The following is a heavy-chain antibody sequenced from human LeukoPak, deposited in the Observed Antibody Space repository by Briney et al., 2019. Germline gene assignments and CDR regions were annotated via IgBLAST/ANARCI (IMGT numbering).Heavy chain of an antibody. CDR2: ITHGGST. Sequence: SETLSLTCGVYGGSFSGYQWSWIRPTSGKGLEWIGEITHGGSTTYNPCLKRRVTIPIDTSKKQFSLKVTSVTAADTAVYYCARVSVLIYLGEPHLGAMDVWGQGTTVTVSS. J-gene: IGHJ6*02. CDR3: ARVSVLIYLGEPHLGAMDV. V-gene: IGHV4-34*01. D-gene: IGHD3-16*01. CDR1: GGSFSGYQ.